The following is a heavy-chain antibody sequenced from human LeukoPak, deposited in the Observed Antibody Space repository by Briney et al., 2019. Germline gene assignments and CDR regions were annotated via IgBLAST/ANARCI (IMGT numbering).Heavy chain of an antibody. Sequence: PGRSLRLSCAASGFTFSSYAMHWVRQAPGKGLEWVAVISYDGSNKYYADSVKGRFTISRDNSKNTLYLQMNSLRAEDTAVYYCARGYFVMGATAIDYWGQGTLVTVSS. V-gene: IGHV3-30-3*01. CDR1: GFTFSSYA. CDR2: ISYDGSNK. J-gene: IGHJ4*02. CDR3: ARGYFVMGATAIDY. D-gene: IGHD1-26*01.